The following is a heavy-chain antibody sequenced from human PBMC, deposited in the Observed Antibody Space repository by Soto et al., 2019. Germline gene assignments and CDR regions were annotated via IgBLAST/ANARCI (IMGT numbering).Heavy chain of an antibody. CDR1: GFTFSSYW. D-gene: IGHD3-22*01. CDR2: INSDGSST. J-gene: IGHJ3*02. Sequence: EVQLVESGGGLVQPGGSLRLSCAASGFTFSSYWMHWVRQAPGKGLVWVSRINSDGSSTSYADSVKGRFTISRDNAKNTLYLQMNSLRVEHTAGYYCARDRENYYYDSSGPFHILGQGTMVTVSS. V-gene: IGHV3-74*01. CDR3: ARDRENYYYDSSGPFHI.